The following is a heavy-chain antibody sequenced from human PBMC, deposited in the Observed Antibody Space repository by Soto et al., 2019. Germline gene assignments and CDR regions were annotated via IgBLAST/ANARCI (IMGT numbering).Heavy chain of an antibody. J-gene: IGHJ4*02. V-gene: IGHV1-69*02. Sequence: QVQLVQSGAEVKKPGSSVKVSCKASGGTFSTYTISWVRQAPGQGLEWMGRIIPILGIAIYAQKLQGRVTITADKSTSTAYMELRSLRAEDTAVYYCAISYGDYSVGYWGQGTLVTVSS. CDR1: GGTFSTYT. CDR3: AISYGDYSVGY. CDR2: IIPILGIA. D-gene: IGHD4-17*01.